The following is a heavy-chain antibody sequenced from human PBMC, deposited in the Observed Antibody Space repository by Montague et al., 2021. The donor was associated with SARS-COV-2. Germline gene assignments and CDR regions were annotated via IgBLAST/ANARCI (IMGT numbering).Heavy chain of an antibody. D-gene: IGHD3-3*01. J-gene: IGHJ3*01. CDR1: GFSLSTSGVG. V-gene: IGHV2-5*01. CDR3: ARRYDFSRVEGFDV. Sequence: PALVKPTQTLTLTCSFSGFSLSTSGVGVGWIRQPPGKALECLALIYWNDDKRYSPSLKSRLTVTKDTSRNRVVLTMTNLDPVDTATYYCARRYDFSRVEGFDVWGQGTMVTVSS. CDR2: IYWNDDK.